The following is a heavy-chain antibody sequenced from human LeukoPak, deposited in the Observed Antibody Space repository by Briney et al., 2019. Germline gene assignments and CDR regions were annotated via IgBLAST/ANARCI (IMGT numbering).Heavy chain of an antibody. D-gene: IGHD4-17*01. J-gene: IGHJ4*02. CDR3: ARVSPNTVTTLQYFDY. CDR1: GFTFSGHC. Sequence: GGSLRLSCTASGFTFSGHCIHWVRQPPGMGLVWVSRINERGTDSMYAESVKGRFTISRDNAKNSLYLQMNSLRAEDTAVYYCARVSPNTVTTLQYFDYWGQGTLVTVSS. CDR2: INERGTDS. V-gene: IGHV3-74*03.